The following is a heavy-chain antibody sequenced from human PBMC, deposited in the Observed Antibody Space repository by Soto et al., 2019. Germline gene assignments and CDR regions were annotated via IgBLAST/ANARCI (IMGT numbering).Heavy chain of an antibody. Sequence: QVHLVQSGAEVKKPGASVKVSCQGSGYAFTTYGITWVRQAPGQGLEWMGWISAHNGNTNYAQKLQGTVTVTRDTSTSTAYMELRRLRYDDTAVYYCARGRNGDYWGQGALVTVSS. J-gene: IGHJ4*02. CDR3: ARGRNGDY. CDR2: ISAHNGNT. D-gene: IGHD1-1*01. V-gene: IGHV1-18*01. CDR1: GYAFTTYG.